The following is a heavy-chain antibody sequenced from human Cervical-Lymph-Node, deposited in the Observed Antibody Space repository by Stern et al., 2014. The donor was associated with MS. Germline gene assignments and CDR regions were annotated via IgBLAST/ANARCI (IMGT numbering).Heavy chain of an antibody. CDR1: GYTFTRYH. Sequence: QVQLVQSEAEVKKPGASVKVSWKGSGYTFTRYHMHWVRQAPGQGLEWVGIINLSDGSTNYAQQFQGRVTLTRDTSASTVYMELSSLRSDDTAVYYCASDTTGEDYFDYWGQGALVTVSS. CDR2: INLSDGST. J-gene: IGHJ4*02. CDR3: ASDTTGEDYFDY. D-gene: IGHD1-1*01. V-gene: IGHV1-46*01.